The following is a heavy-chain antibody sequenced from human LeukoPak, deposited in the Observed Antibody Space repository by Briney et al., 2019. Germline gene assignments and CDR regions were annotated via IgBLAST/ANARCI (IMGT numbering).Heavy chain of an antibody. CDR2: ISGSGGST. CDR1: GFTFSSYA. D-gene: IGHD3-22*01. CDR3: AKDRHVRYYDSSGYSPLGY. Sequence: PGGSLRLSCAASGFTFSSYAMSWVRQAPGKGLEWVSAISGSGGSTYYADSVKGRFTISRDNSKNTLYLQMNSLRAEDTAVYYCAKDRHVRYYDSSGYSPLGYWGQGTLVTVSS. J-gene: IGHJ4*02. V-gene: IGHV3-23*01.